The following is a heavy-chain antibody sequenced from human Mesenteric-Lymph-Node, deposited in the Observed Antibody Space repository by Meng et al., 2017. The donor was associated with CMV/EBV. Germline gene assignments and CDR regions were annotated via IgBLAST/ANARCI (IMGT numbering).Heavy chain of an antibody. J-gene: IGHJ6*02. Sequence: SETLSLTCTVSDGSISSSRYYWGWIRQPPGKGLEWIGSIYYSGSTYYNPSLKSRVTISVDTSKNQFSLKLSSVTAADTAVYYCARALRYSSSWPLGYYYYGMDVWGQGTTVTVSS. CDR3: ARALRYSSSWPLGYYYYGMDV. V-gene: IGHV4-39*07. CDR1: DGSISSSRYY. D-gene: IGHD6-13*01. CDR2: IYYSGST.